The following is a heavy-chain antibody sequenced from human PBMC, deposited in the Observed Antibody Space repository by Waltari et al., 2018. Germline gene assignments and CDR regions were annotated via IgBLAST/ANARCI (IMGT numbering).Heavy chain of an antibody. D-gene: IGHD2-2*01. CDR1: EFTFSSYW. Sequence: EVQLVEYGGGLVQPGGSLRLACAASEFTFSSYWMSWVRQAPGKGLEWVANIKQDGSEKYYVDSVKGRFTISRDNARNSLYLQMNILRAEDTAVYYCARDSQYHLPAWGQGTLVTVSS. CDR2: IKQDGSEK. J-gene: IGHJ5*02. CDR3: ARDSQYHLPA. V-gene: IGHV3-7*01.